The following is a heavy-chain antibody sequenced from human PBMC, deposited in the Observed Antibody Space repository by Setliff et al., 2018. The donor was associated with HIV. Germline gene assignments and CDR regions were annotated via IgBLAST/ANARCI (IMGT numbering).Heavy chain of an antibody. CDR1: GGTFLNSA. D-gene: IGHD3-22*01. CDR3: ARSPLDYDGSDYYYRYFDL. Sequence: GASVKVSCKASGGTFLNSAINWVRQAPGQGLQWVGGIVPLVDVKQSAQPFLGRVTLTVDDSMTTAYMELTSLTSDDTAVYFCARSPLDYDGSDYYYRYFDLWGVGTLV. CDR2: IVPLVDVK. V-gene: IGHV1-69*10. J-gene: IGHJ2*01.